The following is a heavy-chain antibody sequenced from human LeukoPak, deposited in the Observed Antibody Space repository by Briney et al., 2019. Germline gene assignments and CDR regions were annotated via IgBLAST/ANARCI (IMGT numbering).Heavy chain of an antibody. V-gene: IGHV1-18*01. Sequence: ASVKVSCKASGYTFTSYGTSWVRQAPEQRLEWMGGISAYNGNTNYAQKLQGRVTMTTDTSTSTAYMELRSLRSDDTAVYYCARDGYYYDSSGYLGTRWFDPWGQGTLVTVSS. J-gene: IGHJ5*02. CDR2: ISAYNGNT. D-gene: IGHD3-22*01. CDR1: GYTFTSYG. CDR3: ARDGYYYDSSGYLGTRWFDP.